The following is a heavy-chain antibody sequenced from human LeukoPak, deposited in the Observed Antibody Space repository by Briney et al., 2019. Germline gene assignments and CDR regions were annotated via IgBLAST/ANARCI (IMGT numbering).Heavy chain of an antibody. CDR3: AGSSGYYYVY. CDR1: GDSISSYY. D-gene: IGHD3-22*01. J-gene: IGHJ4*02. V-gene: IGHV4-4*09. CDR2: IYTSGGT. Sequence: SETLSLTCTVSGDSISSYYWSWIRQPPGKGLEWIGYIYTSGGTNYIPSLKGRVTISIDTSKNQFSLKLSSVTAADTAVYYCAGSSGYYYVYWGQGTLVTVSS.